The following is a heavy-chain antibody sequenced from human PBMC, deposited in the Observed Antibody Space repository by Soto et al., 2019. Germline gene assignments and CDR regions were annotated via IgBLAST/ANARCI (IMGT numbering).Heavy chain of an antibody. Sequence: SETLSLTCTVSGGSISSYYWSWIRQPPGKGLEWIGYTYYSGSTNYNPSLKSRVTISVDTSKNQFSLKLSSVTAADTAVYYCARGVAYYYGSGSDYWGQGTLVTVSS. J-gene: IGHJ4*02. CDR3: ARGVAYYYGSGSDY. V-gene: IGHV4-59*12. CDR1: GGSISSYY. D-gene: IGHD3-10*01. CDR2: TYYSGST.